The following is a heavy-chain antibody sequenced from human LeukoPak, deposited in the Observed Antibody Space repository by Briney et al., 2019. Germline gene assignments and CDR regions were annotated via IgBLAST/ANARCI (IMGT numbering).Heavy chain of an antibody. CDR3: ARAWSGYYDSSGYQV. V-gene: IGHV4-34*01. Sequence: SETLSLTCAVYGGSFSGYYWSWIRQPPGKGLEWIGEINHSGSTNYNPSLKSRVTISVDTSKNQFSLKLSSVTAADTAVYYCARAWSGYYDSSGYQVWGRGTLVTVSS. CDR1: GGSFSGYY. CDR2: INHSGST. J-gene: IGHJ4*02. D-gene: IGHD3-22*01.